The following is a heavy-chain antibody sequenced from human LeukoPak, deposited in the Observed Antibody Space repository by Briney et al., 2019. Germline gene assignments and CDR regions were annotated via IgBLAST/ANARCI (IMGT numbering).Heavy chain of an antibody. CDR1: GFTFSSYA. D-gene: IGHD3-10*01. CDR2: ISGSGAFT. Sequence: GGSLRLSCAASGFTFSSYAMSWVRQAPGKGLEWVSGISGSGAFTYYADSVKGRFTISKDNSKNTVELLMHSVTAEDTALYYCARGRFGDPLNYWGQGTLVTVSS. CDR3: ARGRFGDPLNY. J-gene: IGHJ4*02. V-gene: IGHV3-23*01.